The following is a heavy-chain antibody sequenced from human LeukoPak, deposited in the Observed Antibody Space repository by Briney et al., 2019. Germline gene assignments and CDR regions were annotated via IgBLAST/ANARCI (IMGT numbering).Heavy chain of an antibody. D-gene: IGHD3-22*01. Sequence: GGSLRLSCAASGFTFSRYSMICVRKAPGKGLEWVSSISSSSSYIYYADSVKGRFTISRDNAKNSLYLQMNSLRAEDTAVYYCAREEYYDSSGCLDYWGQGTLVTVSS. CDR1: GFTFSRYS. V-gene: IGHV3-21*01. CDR2: ISSSSSYI. J-gene: IGHJ4*02. CDR3: AREEYYDSSGCLDY.